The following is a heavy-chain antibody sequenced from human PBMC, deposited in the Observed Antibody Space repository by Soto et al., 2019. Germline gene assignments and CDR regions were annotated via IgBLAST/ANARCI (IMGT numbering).Heavy chain of an antibody. CDR3: AKDTSSGWYYDAFDI. CDR2: ISWNSGSI. V-gene: IGHV3-9*01. Sequence: EVPLVESGGGLVQPGRSLRLSCAASGFTFDDYAMHWVRQAPGKGLEWVSGISWNSGSIGYADSVKGRFTISRDNAKNSLYLQMNSLRAEDTALYYCAKDTSSGWYYDAFDIWGQGTMVTVSS. CDR1: GFTFDDYA. D-gene: IGHD6-19*01. J-gene: IGHJ3*02.